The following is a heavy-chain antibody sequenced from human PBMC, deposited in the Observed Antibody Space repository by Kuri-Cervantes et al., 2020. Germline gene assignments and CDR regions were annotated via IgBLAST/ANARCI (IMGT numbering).Heavy chain of an antibody. J-gene: IGHJ4*02. D-gene: IGHD6-13*01. CDR2: ISAYNGDT. Sequence: ASVKVSCKASGYTFTSYGISWVRQAPGQGLEWMGWISAYNGDTNYAQKLQGRVTMTTDTSTSTAYMELRSLRSEDTAVYYCARSHNGYSSSWCFDYWGQGTLVTVSS. CDR1: GYTFTSYG. CDR3: ARSHNGYSSSWCFDY. V-gene: IGHV1-18*01.